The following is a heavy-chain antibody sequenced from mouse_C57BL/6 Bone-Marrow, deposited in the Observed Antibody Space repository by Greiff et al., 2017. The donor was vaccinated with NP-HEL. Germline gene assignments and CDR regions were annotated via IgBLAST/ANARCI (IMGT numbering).Heavy chain of an antibody. CDR3: AREGDVDYFDD. CDR2: IHPNSGST. V-gene: IGHV1-64*01. Sequence: VQLQQPGAELVKPGASVKLSCKASGYTFTSYWMHWVKQRPGQGLEWIGMIHPNSGSTNYNEKFKSKATLTVDKSSSTAYMQLSSLTSEDSAVYYGAREGDVDYFDDWGQGTTLTVSS. D-gene: IGHD3-3*01. CDR1: GYTFTSYW. J-gene: IGHJ2*01.